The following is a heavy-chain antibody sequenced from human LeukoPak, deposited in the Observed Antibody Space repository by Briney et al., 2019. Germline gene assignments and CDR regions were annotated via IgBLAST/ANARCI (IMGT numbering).Heavy chain of an antibody. J-gene: IGHJ4*02. CDR3: ASRNDILTGYVFDF. CDR1: GGSVSSSIYY. V-gene: IGHV4-39*01. D-gene: IGHD3-9*01. CDR2: IYYSGST. Sequence: SETLSLTCTVSGGSVSSSIYYWGWIRQPPGKGLEWIGSIYYSGSTSYNPSLKSRVTISVDTSKNQFSLKLTSVTAADTAVYYCASRNDILTGYVFDFWGQGTLVTVS.